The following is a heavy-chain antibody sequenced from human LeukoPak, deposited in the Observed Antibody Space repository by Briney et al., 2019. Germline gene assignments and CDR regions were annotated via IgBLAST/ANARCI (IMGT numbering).Heavy chain of an antibody. CDR1: GYSFTSYW. CDR2: IYPGDSDT. D-gene: IGHD6-13*01. J-gene: IGHJ2*01. CDR3: ARPPSAGTGDWYFDL. Sequence: GESLKISCKGSGYSFTSYWIGWVRQMPGKGLEWMGIIYPGDSDTRYSPSFQGQVTISADKSISTAYLQWSSLKASDTAMYYCARPPSAGTGDWYFDLWGRGTLVTVSS. V-gene: IGHV5-51*01.